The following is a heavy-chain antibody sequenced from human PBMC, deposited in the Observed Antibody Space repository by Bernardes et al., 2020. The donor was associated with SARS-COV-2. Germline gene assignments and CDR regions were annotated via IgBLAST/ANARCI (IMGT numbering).Heavy chain of an antibody. J-gene: IGHJ4*01. D-gene: IGHD5-18*01. CDR1: GFIFSDSY. CDR2: IDSSGSIT. V-gene: IGHV3-11*01. Sequence: GGSLRLSCAASGFIFSDSYMSWIRQAPGKGLEWLSYIDSSGSITEYGDSVKGRFTISRDNAKNSLFLQMRTLRAEDTAVYYCARLPWIQLWLQGFYFDLWGHGTLVTVSS. CDR3: ARLPWIQLWLQGFYFDL.